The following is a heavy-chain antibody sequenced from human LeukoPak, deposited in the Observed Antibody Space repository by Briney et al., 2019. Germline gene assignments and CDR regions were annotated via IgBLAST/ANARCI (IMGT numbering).Heavy chain of an antibody. CDR1: GFTFSSYA. Sequence: GGSLRLSCAASGFTFSSYAMSWVRQAPGKGLEWVSAISGSGGSTYYADSVKGRFTISRDNFKNTLYLQMNSLRAEDTAVYYCAKGGIYGYYFDYSRQGTLVTVSS. CDR3: AKGGIYGYYFDY. D-gene: IGHD5-12*01. J-gene: IGHJ4*02. CDR2: ISGSGGST. V-gene: IGHV3-23*01.